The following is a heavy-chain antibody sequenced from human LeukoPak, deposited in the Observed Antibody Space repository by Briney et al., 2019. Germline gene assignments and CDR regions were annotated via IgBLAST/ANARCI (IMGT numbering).Heavy chain of an antibody. J-gene: IGHJ4*02. CDR2: IYYSGST. D-gene: IGHD3-10*01. CDR3: ARTMVRGVISCFDY. CDR1: GGSISSGGYY. V-gene: IGHV4-31*03. Sequence: SSETLSLTCTVSGGSISSGGYYWSWIRQHPGKGLEWIVYIYYSGSTYYNPSLKSRVTISVDTSKNQFSLKLSSVTAADTAVYYCARTMVRGVISCFDYWGQGTLVTVSS.